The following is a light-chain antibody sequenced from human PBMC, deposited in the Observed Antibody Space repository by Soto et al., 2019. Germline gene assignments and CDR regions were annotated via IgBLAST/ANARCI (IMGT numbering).Light chain of an antibody. V-gene: IGKV1-39*01. J-gene: IGKJ1*01. Sequence: DIPMTQSPSSLSASVGDRVTITCRASQSINSHLNWYQQKPGKPPKLLIHTTSSLQSGVPSRFSGSGAGTDFTLTISSLEPEDFALYYCHQRQSWPRPFGQGTKADSK. CDR2: TTS. CDR1: QSINSH. CDR3: HQRQSWPRP.